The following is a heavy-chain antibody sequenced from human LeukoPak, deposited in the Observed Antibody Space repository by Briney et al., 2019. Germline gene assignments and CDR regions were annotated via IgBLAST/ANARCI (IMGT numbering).Heavy chain of an antibody. CDR1: GVSTSTSL. V-gene: IGHV4-4*07. D-gene: IGHD4-17*01. J-gene: IGHJ3*02. CDR3: ASGHGAQNQEPFDM. CDR2: IHTSGST. Sequence: SETLSLICTGSGVSTSTSLWSWGGRPAGKGGEWMERIHTSGSTDYNPPLPRRASMPLDTPNGQLSLQLTSVTAADTAVHFCASGHGAQNQEPFDMWAGGPLLPVPS.